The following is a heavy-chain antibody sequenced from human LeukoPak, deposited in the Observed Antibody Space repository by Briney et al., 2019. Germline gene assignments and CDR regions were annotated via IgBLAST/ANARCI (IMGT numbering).Heavy chain of an antibody. CDR1: GYTFISFD. V-gene: IGHV1-8*01. Sequence: GASVTVSCKASGYTFISFDIDWVRQATGQGLEWMGWMSPKSGNTDYAQKFQGRVTMTRNTSINTAYLELSSLRSDDTAVYFCARGVGGLGNMRVWGEGTTVIVSS. J-gene: IGHJ6*03. CDR3: ARGVGGLGNMRV. D-gene: IGHD3-16*01. CDR2: MSPKSGNT.